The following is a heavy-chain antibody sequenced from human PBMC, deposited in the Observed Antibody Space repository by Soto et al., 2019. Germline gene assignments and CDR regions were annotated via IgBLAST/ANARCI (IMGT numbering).Heavy chain of an antibody. CDR1: GDTFSDYA. D-gene: IGHD2-8*01. CDR3: ANTLRPGVAVSEDYQYYYGMDG. J-gene: IGHJ6*02. CDR2: FLPIFRSA. V-gene: IGHV1-69*01. Sequence: QVQLVQSGAEVKKPGSSVKVSCKTSGDTFSDYAISWVREAPGQGLEWMGGFLPIFRSANYAQKFQDRVTITADESTGTSYMEVSSLRPQDTDVYYCANTLRPGVAVSEDYQYYYGMDGWGQGTSVTVSS.